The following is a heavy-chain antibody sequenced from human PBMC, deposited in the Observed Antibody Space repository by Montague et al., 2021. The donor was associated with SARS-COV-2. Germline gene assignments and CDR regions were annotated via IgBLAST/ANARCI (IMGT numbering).Heavy chain of an antibody. CDR3: AMGFHCNGVNCYDGVLGS. D-gene: IGHD2-15*01. CDR2: INHSGRT. CDR1: GGSFSFYY. Sequence: SETLSLTCALNGGSFSFYYWTWIRQSPGKGLEWIGGINHSGRTTXXPSXXXRLTMSIDTSRKQYSLNLRSVTAADTAVYYCAMGFHCNGVNCYDGVLGSWGQGTLVTVSS. J-gene: IGHJ5*02. V-gene: IGHV4-34*01.